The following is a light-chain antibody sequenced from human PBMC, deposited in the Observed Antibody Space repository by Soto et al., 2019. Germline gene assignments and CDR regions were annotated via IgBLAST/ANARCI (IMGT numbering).Light chain of an antibody. V-gene: IGKV1-27*01. CDR1: QGISNY. Sequence: DIQMTQSPSSLSASVGDRVTITCRASQGISNYLAWYQQKPGKVPKLLIYTASTLQSVVPSRFRGSRSGTDFTLTIISLQPEDVATYYCPKYNCAPQSFGQGTKVEIK. CDR2: TAS. J-gene: IGKJ1*01. CDR3: PKYNCAPQS.